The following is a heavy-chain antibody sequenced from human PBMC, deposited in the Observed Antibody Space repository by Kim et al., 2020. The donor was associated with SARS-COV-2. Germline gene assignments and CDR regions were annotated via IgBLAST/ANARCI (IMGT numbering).Heavy chain of an antibody. Sequence: TYYADAVKGRFTISRDNSKNTLSLQMNSLRADDTAVYYCGRGSGGDYSLRYWGQGTLVTVSS. V-gene: IGHV3-53*01. CDR2: T. J-gene: IGHJ4*02. D-gene: IGHD2-21*02. CDR3: GRGSGGDYSLRY.